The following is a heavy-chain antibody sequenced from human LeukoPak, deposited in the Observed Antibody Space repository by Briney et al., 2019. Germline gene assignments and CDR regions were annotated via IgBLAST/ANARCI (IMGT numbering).Heavy chain of an antibody. CDR3: ARARSTMVRGVIITTDAFDI. CDR2: MNPESGNT. D-gene: IGHD3-10*01. V-gene: IGHV1-8*03. Sequence: ASVKVSCKASGYTFTSYDINWVRQATGQGLEWMGWMNPESGNTGHAQKFQGRVTITRDTSISTVYMELSSLRSDDTAVYYCARARSTMVRGVIITTDAFDIWGQGTMVTVSS. CDR1: GYTFTSYD. J-gene: IGHJ3*02.